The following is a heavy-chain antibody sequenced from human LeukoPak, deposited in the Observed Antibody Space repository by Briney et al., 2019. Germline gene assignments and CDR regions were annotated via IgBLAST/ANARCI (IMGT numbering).Heavy chain of an antibody. J-gene: IGHJ4*02. Sequence: PGGSLRLSCAASGFTFSSYAMSWVRQAPGKGLEWVTGITGSGGRTYYADSVKGRFTISRDNSKNTLYLQMNTLSADDTAVYYCAKKTVASAAASCDYWGQGTLVTVSS. CDR1: GFTFSSYA. V-gene: IGHV3-23*01. CDR2: ITGSGGRT. CDR3: AKKTVASAAASCDY. D-gene: IGHD2-2*01.